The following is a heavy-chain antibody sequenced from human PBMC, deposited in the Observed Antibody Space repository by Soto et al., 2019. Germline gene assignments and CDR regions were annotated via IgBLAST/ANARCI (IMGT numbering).Heavy chain of an antibody. CDR1: GGSISRNNW. Sequence: QVQLQESGPRLVKPSGTLSLTCTVSGGSISRNNWWTWVRQPPGKGLEWIGEIYHSVDTNYMASLGSRVSSSVDKSKNQISLKLNSLTAADTAVYYCARESCSNYGGWIDYWGQGDLVTVSS. J-gene: IGHJ4*02. CDR3: ARESCSNYGGWIDY. CDR2: IYHSVDT. V-gene: IGHV4-4*02. D-gene: IGHD4-4*01.